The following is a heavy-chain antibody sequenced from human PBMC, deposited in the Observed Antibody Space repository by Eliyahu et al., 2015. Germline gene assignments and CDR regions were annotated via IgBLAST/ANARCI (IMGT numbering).Heavy chain of an antibody. V-gene: IGHV3-21*01. CDR1: GXTXSSYW. CDR3: ARVLAAAGSDEYFQH. CDR2: ISSSSSYI. Sequence: EVQLVESGGGLVQPGGSLRXXCAASGXTXSSYWMSWVRQAPGKGLEWXSSISSSSSYIYYADSVKGRFTISRDNAKNSLYLQMNSLRAEDTAVYYCARVLAAAGSDEYFQHWGQGTLVTVSS. J-gene: IGHJ1*01. D-gene: IGHD6-13*01.